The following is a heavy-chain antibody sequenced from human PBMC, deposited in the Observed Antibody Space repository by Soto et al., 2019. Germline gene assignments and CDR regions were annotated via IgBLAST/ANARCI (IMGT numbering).Heavy chain of an antibody. V-gene: IGHV3-7*01. CDR2: IKQDGSEK. CDR1: GLTFSNYW. CDR3: ARAEVYYYAYGMDV. Sequence: GGSLRLSCAASGLTFSNYWMSWVRQAPGKGLEWVANIKQDGSEKYYVDSVKGRFTISRDNAKNSLSLQMNSLRVEDTAVYYCARAEVYYYAYGMDVWGQGTTVTVSS. J-gene: IGHJ6*02.